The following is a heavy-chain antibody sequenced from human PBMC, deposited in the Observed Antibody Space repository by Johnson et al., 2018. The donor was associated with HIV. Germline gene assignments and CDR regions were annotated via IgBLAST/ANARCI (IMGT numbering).Heavy chain of an antibody. CDR3: AKDQGDEAFDS. J-gene: IGHJ3*02. CDR2: ISHDGNNK. Sequence: QVQLVESGGGVVQPGRSLRLSCLVAGFTFNNFAMQWVRQAPGKGLEWAALISHDGNNKYYADSVKGRFTISRENAKNYLYLQMNSLRAGDTAVYYCAKDQGDEAFDSWGQGTMVTVSS. CDR1: GFTFNNFA. V-gene: IGHV3-30*14. D-gene: IGHD2-21*01.